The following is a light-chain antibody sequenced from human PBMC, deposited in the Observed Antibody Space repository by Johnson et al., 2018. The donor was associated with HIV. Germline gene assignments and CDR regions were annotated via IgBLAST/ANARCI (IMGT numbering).Light chain of an antibody. CDR1: SSNIGNNY. V-gene: IGLV1-51*01. J-gene: IGLJ1*01. Sequence: QSVLTQPPSMSAAPGQKVTISCSGSSSNIGNNYVSWYQQLPGTAPKLLIYDNNKRPSGIPDRFSGSKSGTSATLGITGLQTGDEADYYCGTWDSSLSARYAFGTGTKVTVL. CDR3: GTWDSSLSARYA. CDR2: DNN.